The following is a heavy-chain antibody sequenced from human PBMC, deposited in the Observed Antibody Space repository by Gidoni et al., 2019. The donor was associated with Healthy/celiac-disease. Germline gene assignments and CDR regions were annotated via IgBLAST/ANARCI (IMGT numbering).Heavy chain of an antibody. CDR3: ARGRYYYGDYSRAPRYFDY. D-gene: IGHD4-17*01. J-gene: IGHJ4*02. CDR1: GGSFSGYY. CDR2: INHSGST. V-gene: IGHV4-34*01. Sequence: QVQLQQWGAGLLKPSETLSLTCAVYGGSFSGYYWSWIRQPPGKGLEWIGEINHSGSTNYNPSLKSRVTISVDTSKNQFSLKLSSVTAADTAVYYCARGRYYYGDYSRAPRYFDYWGQGTLVTVSS.